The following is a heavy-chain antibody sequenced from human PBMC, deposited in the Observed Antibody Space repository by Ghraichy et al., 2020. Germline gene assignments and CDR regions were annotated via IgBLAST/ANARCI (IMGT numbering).Heavy chain of an antibody. CDR3: ARLNGAYGDYEYYYGMDV. CDR2: IYSGGST. CDR1: GFTVSSNY. J-gene: IGHJ6*01. Sequence: GESLNISCAASGFTVSSNYMSWVRQAPGKGLEWVSVIYSGGSTYYADSVKGRFTISRDNSKNTLYLQMNSLRAEDTAVYYCARLNGAYGDYEYYYGMDVWGQGTTVTVSS. V-gene: IGHV3-66*02. D-gene: IGHD4-17*01.